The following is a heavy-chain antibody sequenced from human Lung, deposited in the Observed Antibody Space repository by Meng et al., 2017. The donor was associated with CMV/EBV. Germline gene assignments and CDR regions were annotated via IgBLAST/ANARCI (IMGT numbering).Heavy chain of an antibody. CDR3: ARDIRGSDYYYGMDV. CDR1: EFTFSSYR. CDR2: ISSTSAYT. J-gene: IGHJ6*02. D-gene: IGHD3-10*01. Sequence: LTCAAFEFTFSSYRMNWVRQAPGKGLEWVSFISSTSAYTDYADSVKGRFTISRDNARNSLFLQMNSLRAEDTAVYYCARDIRGSDYYYGMDVWGQGTTVTVSS. V-gene: IGHV3-21*01.